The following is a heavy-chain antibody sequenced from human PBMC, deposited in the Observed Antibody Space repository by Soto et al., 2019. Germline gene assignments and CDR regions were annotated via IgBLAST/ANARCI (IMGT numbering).Heavy chain of an antibody. D-gene: IGHD3-10*01. J-gene: IGHJ6*02. CDR3: ARQGFGPLHGLVDV. CDR1: GGSISSYY. V-gene: IGHV4-59*08. Sequence: QVQLQESGPGLVKPSETLSLSCTVSGGSISSYYWSWFRQSPGKRMEWIGYVHHSWGSSYNPSLQSRVAISQATSKSQFSLKVTSVTATDTAVYYCARQGFGPLHGLVDVWGQGTTVTVSS. CDR2: VHHSWGS.